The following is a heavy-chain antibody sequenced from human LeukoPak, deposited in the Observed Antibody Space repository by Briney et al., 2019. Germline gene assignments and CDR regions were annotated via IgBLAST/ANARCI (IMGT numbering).Heavy chain of an antibody. CDR3: AKGAREGSWFDP. V-gene: IGHV3-74*01. Sequence: GGSLRLSCAASGFTSSSYWMHWVRQVPGKGLVWVSRISGDGTARNYADSVKGRFTISRDNAKNSLYLQMNSLRAEDTALYYCAKGAREGSWFDPWGQGTLVTVSS. CDR2: ISGDGTAR. J-gene: IGHJ5*02. D-gene: IGHD3-10*01. CDR1: GFTSSSYW.